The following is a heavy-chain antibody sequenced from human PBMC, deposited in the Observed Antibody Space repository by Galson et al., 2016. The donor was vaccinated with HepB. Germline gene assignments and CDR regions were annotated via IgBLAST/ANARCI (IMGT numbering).Heavy chain of an antibody. V-gene: IGHV4-59*03. Sequence: SETLSLTCNVSGGSIRNHYWSWIRQPPGKGLEWIGYIYQNGNTNFNPSLESRVGLSLDTSTNVVSLELRSVTASDTAVYVCAGGDDERGYCASGVCRYWYSDLWGRGTLVTVSS. CDR2: IYQNGNT. CDR1: GGSIRNHY. CDR3: AGGDDERGYCASGVCRYWYSDL. D-gene: IGHD2-8*01. J-gene: IGHJ2*01.